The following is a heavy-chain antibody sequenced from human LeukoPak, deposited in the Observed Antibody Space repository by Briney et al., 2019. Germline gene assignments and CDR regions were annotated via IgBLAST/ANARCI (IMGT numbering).Heavy chain of an antibody. CDR2: ISGSGGST. Sequence: LTGGSLRLSCAASGFTFSSYAMSWVRQAPGKGLEWVSAISGSGGSTYYAASVKGRFTISRDNSKNTLYLQMNSRRAEDTAVYYCAKDGQTIAVAGYFDYWGQGTLVTVSS. CDR3: AKDGQTIAVAGYFDY. CDR1: GFTFSSYA. J-gene: IGHJ4*02. V-gene: IGHV3-23*01. D-gene: IGHD6-19*01.